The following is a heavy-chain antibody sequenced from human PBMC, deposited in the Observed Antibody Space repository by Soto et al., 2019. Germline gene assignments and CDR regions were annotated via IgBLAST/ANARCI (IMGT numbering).Heavy chain of an antibody. Sequence: SETLSLTCAVYGGSFSGYYWSWIRQPPGKGLEWIGEINHSGSTNYNPSLKSRVTISVDTSKNQFSLKLSSVTAADTAVYYCARDIIQDNFDPWGQGALVTVSS. J-gene: IGHJ5*02. CDR1: GGSFSGYY. CDR3: ARDIIQDNFDP. D-gene: IGHD1-20*01. CDR2: INHSGST. V-gene: IGHV4-34*01.